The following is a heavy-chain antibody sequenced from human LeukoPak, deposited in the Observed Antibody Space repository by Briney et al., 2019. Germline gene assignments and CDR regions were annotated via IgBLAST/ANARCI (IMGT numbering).Heavy chain of an antibody. CDR1: GFTFSSYS. J-gene: IGHJ3*02. D-gene: IGHD3-22*01. CDR3: ARAGLIVDNAFDI. CDR2: ISSSSSYI. V-gene: IGHV3-21*01. Sequence: GGSLRLSCAASGFTFSSYSMNWVRQAPGKGLEWVSSISSSSSYIYYADSVKGRFTISRDNAKNSLYLQMNSLRAEDTAVYYCARAGLIVDNAFDIWGQGTMVTVSS.